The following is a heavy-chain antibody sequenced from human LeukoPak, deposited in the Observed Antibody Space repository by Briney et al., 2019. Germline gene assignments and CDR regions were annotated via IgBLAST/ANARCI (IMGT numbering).Heavy chain of an antibody. D-gene: IGHD3-10*01. J-gene: IGHJ4*02. CDR2: LYTSGST. Sequence: SETLSLTCSVSGGSISTYYWSWIRQPAGKGLEWIGRLYTSGSTNYNPSLKGRVTMSVDTSKNQFSLRLSSVTAADTAVYYCARHNYFGSGSRSLEFDYWGQGTLVTISS. CDR1: GGSISTYY. V-gene: IGHV4-4*07. CDR3: ARHNYFGSGSRSLEFDY.